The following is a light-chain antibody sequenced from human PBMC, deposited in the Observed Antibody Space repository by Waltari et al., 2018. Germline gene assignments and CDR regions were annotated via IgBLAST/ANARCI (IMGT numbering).Light chain of an antibody. CDR3: QQYNNWPFT. J-gene: IGKJ4*01. Sequence: EIMMTQSPATLSVSPGERATLSCRPSQSVSSNLAWYQQKPGQAPRPLFYGASTRATGIPARFSGSGSGTEFTLTISSLQSEDFAVYYCQQYNNWPFTFGGGTKVEIK. V-gene: IGKV3-15*01. CDR1: QSVSSN. CDR2: GAS.